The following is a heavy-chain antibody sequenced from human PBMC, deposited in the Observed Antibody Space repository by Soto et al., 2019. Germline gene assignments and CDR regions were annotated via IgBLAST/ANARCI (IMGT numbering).Heavy chain of an antibody. D-gene: IGHD4-4*01. CDR1: GGTFSSYA. CDR3: ARDDYTTHNWFDP. Sequence: SVKVSCKASGGTFSSYAISWVRQAPGQGLEWMGGIIPIFGTANYAQKFQGRVTITADESTSTAYMELSSLRSEDTAVYYCARDDYTTHNWFDPWGQGTLVTVSS. J-gene: IGHJ5*02. CDR2: IIPIFGTA. V-gene: IGHV1-69*13.